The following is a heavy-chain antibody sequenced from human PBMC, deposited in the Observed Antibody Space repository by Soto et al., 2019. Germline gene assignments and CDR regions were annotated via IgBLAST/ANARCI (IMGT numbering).Heavy chain of an antibody. J-gene: IGHJ4*02. D-gene: IGHD3-10*01. CDR3: ARDWGGLAY. CDR2: IIKDGSEK. Sequence: EVQLVESGGGLGQPGGSLRLSCAASGFIFSNYWMTWVRQAPGKGLEWVANIIKDGSEKSYVDSVKGRFTISRDNAKNSLYLEMNSLRVEDTAVYYCARDWGGLAYWGQGTLVTVSS. CDR1: GFIFSNYW. V-gene: IGHV3-7*03.